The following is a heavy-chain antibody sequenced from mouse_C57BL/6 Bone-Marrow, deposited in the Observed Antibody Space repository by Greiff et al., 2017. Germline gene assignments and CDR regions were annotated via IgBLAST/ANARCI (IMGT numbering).Heavy chain of an antibody. CDR3: TIGVDWDVNYYFDY. V-gene: IGHV1-47*01. D-gene: IGHD4-1*01. Sequence: VKLMESGAELVKPGASVKMSCKASGYTFTTYPIEWMKQNHGKRLEWIGNFHPYNDDTKYNEKFKGKATLTVEKSSSTVYLDLSRLTSDGSAVYYCTIGVDWDVNYYFDYWRQGTTLTVSS. CDR2: FHPYNDDT. CDR1: GYTFTTYP. J-gene: IGHJ2*01.